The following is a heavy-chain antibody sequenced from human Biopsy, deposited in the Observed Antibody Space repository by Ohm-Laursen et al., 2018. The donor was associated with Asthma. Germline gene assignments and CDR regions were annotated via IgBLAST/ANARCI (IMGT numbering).Heavy chain of an antibody. CDR3: ARAVSSSSYWYFDL. CDR2: IYYSGRM. D-gene: IGHD6-6*01. Sequence: GTLSLTCIVSGDAMSTSGSYWGWIRQSPGKGLEWIGSIYYSGRMYYNPSLESRVTISADTSKNQFSLKVTSVTAADTAVYYCARAVSSSSYWYFDLWDRGDLVTVSS. V-gene: IGHV4-39*01. J-gene: IGHJ2*01. CDR1: GDAMSTSGSY.